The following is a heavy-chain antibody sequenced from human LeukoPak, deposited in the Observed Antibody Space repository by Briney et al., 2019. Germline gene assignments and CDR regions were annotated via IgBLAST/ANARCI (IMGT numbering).Heavy chain of an antibody. CDR2: IKSKTDGGTT. CDR1: GFTFSNAW. D-gene: IGHD3-10*01. J-gene: IGHJ4*02. CDR3: TTDFTMVRGVIDKPHSPDDY. V-gene: IGHV3-15*01. Sequence: PGGSLRLSCAASGFTFSNAWMSWVRQAPGKGLEWVGRIKSKTDGGTTDYAAPVKGRFTISRDDSKNTLYLQMNSLKTEDTAVYYCTTDFTMVRGVIDKPHSPDDYWGQGTLVTVSS.